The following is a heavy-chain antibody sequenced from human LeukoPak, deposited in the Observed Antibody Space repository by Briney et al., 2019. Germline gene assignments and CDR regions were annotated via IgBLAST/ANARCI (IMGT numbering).Heavy chain of an antibody. CDR1: GFTFSDYY. D-gene: IGHD3-16*02. CDR2: ISSGGSTI. J-gene: IGHJ4*02. V-gene: IGHV3-11*01. CDR3: ARDLGLSSLTDY. Sequence: GGSLRLSCAASGFTFSDYYMTWIRQAPGKGLEWIPYISSGGSTIYYADSVRGQFTISRDNAKNSLYLQMNSQRAEDTAVYYCARDLGLSSLTDYWGQGTLVTVSS.